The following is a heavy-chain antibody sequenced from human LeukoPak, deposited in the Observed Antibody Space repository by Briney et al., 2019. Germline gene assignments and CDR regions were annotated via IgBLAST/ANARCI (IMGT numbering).Heavy chain of an antibody. V-gene: IGHV1-2*02. Sequence: ASVKVSCKTSGYTFTGYFSHWVRQAPGQGLEWMGRINPNSGGTNCGQKFQDRVTMTRDTSIATAYMELSSLTSDDTAVYYCARVDPASLAVHYWGQRTLITVSS. D-gene: IGHD6-19*01. CDR1: GYTFTGYF. CDR2: INPNSGGT. CDR3: ARVDPASLAVHY. J-gene: IGHJ4*02.